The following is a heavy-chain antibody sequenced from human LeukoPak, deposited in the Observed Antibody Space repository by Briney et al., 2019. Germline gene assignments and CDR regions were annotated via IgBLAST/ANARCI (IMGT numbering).Heavy chain of an antibody. CDR1: GYSIISDYF. V-gene: IGHV4-38-2*02. Sequence: SETLSLTCTVSGYSIISDYFWGWIRQPPGKGLEWIGTIYHSGSTYYSPSLKSRVTVSVDTSKNEFSLKLSSVTAADTAVYFCARGIVGSRNFYFRYYFDYWGQGTLVTVSS. CDR2: IYHSGST. CDR3: ARGIVGSRNFYFRYYFDY. D-gene: IGHD3-22*01. J-gene: IGHJ4*02.